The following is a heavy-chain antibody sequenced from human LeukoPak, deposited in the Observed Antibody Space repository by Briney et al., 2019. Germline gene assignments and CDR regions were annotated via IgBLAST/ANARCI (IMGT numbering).Heavy chain of an antibody. J-gene: IGHJ4*02. CDR2: VHSSGDI. Sequence: SETLSLTCSVSGISITSGSYYWGWIRQSAGKGLEWIGRVHSSGDIYHNAAFRSRAAVSGDASKNQFSLQLASVTAADTAVYYCARGASPKDAVFFDYWGQGALITVSS. CDR3: ARGASPKDAVFFDY. CDR1: GISITSGSYY. D-gene: IGHD3-16*01. V-gene: IGHV4-61*02.